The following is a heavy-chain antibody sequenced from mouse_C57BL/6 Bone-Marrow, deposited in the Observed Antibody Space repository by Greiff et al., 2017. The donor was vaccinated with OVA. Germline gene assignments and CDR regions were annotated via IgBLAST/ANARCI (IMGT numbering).Heavy chain of an antibody. CDR2: IYPGDGDT. D-gene: IGHD2-3*01. J-gene: IGHJ2*01. V-gene: IGHV1-82*01. CDR3: ARHEDGYYASYFDY. CDR1: GYAFSSSW. Sequence: VKVVESGPELVKPGASVKISCKASGYAFSSSWMNWVKQRPGKGLEWIGRIYPGDGDTNYNGKFKGKATLTADKSSSTAYMHLSSLTSEDSAVYFGARHEDGYYASYFDYWGQGTTLTVSS.